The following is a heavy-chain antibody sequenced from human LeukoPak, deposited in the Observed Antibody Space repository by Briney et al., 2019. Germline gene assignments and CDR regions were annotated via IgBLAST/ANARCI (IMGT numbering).Heavy chain of an antibody. CDR2: IYTSGST. CDR1: GGSISSSSYY. Sequence: SETLSLTCTVSGGSISSSSYYWGWIRQPAGKGLEWIGRIYTSGSTNYNPSLKSRVTMSVDTSKNQFSLKLSSVTAADTAVYYCARDSGYVDYWGQGTLVTVSS. D-gene: IGHD1-26*01. CDR3: ARDSGYVDY. V-gene: IGHV4-61*02. J-gene: IGHJ4*02.